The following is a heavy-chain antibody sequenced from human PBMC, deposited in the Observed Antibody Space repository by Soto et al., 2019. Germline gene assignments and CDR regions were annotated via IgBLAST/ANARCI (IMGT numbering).Heavy chain of an antibody. CDR3: ARGRRGSSWYYYYYGMDV. Sequence: SETLSHTCAVYWGSFIGYCWSWISKPPGKGLEWIGEINHSGSTNYNPSLKSRVTISVDTSKNQFSLKLSSVTAADTAVYYCARGRRGSSWYYYYYGMDVWGQGTTVTVSS. V-gene: IGHV4-34*01. J-gene: IGHJ6*02. CDR2: INHSGST. CDR1: WGSFIGYC. D-gene: IGHD6-13*01.